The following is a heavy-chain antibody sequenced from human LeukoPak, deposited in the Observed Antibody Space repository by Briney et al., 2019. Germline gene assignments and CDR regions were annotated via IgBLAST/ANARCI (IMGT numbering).Heavy chain of an antibody. CDR1: GFTFSSYA. CDR3: ASLSISNYYDSSGYLDYYYGMDV. J-gene: IGHJ6*02. CDR2: ISYDGSNK. Sequence: PGGSLRLSCAAPGFTFSSYAMHWVRQAPGKGLEWVAVISYDGSNKYYADSVKGRFTISRDNSKNTLYLQMNSLRAENTAVYYCASLSISNYYDSSGYLDYYYGMDVWGQGTTVTVSS. V-gene: IGHV3-30-3*01. D-gene: IGHD3-22*01.